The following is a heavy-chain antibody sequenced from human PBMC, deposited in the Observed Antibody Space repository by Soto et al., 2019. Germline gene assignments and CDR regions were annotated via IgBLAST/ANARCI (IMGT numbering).Heavy chain of an antibody. Sequence: GGSLRLSCAASGFTFSNYAMHWVRQAPGKGLEWVAIISYDGNNKYNADSVKGRFTISRDNSKNTLYLQMNSLRDEDTALYYCAKDAVYNDGLWLMDSWGQGTLVTVSS. D-gene: IGHD2-21*01. V-gene: IGHV3-30*04. CDR2: ISYDGNNK. J-gene: IGHJ5*02. CDR1: GFTFSNYA. CDR3: AKDAVYNDGLWLMDS.